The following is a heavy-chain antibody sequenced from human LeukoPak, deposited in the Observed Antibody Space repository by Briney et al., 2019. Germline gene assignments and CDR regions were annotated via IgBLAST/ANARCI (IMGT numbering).Heavy chain of an antibody. D-gene: IGHD2-15*01. CDR2: ISSSGSTI. V-gene: IGHV3-48*03. CDR1: GFTLSSYE. J-gene: IGHJ4*02. Sequence: GGSLRLSCAASGFTLSSYEMNWVRQAPGKGLEWVSYISSSGSTIYYADSVKGRFTISRDNAKNSLYLQINSLRAEDTAVYYCSRELVVVAATDYWGQGTLVTVSS. CDR3: SRELVVVAATDY.